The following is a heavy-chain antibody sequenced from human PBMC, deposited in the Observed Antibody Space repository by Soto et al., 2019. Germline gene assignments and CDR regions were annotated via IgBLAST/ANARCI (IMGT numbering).Heavy chain of an antibody. V-gene: IGHV3-21*01. D-gene: IGHD3-9*01. J-gene: IGHJ1*01. CDR3: ARAPADKDQH. CDR1: GFTFSSYS. CDR2: ISSSSSYI. Sequence: PVGSLRLSCAASGFTFSSYSMNWARQAPGKGLERVSSISSSSSYIYYADSVKGRFTISRDNAKNSLYLQMNSLRAEDTAVYYCARAPADKDQHWGQGTLVTVSS.